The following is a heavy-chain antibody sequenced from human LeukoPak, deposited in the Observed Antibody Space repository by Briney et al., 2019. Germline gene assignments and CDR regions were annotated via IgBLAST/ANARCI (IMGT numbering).Heavy chain of an antibody. CDR3: AKDLGSYEGYYFDY. Sequence: SGGSLRLSCAASGFTFSSYGMHWVRQAPGKGLEWVAFIRYDGSNKYYADSVKGRFTISRDNSKSTLYLQMNSLRAEDTAVYYCAKDLGSYEGYYFDYWGQGTLVTVSS. J-gene: IGHJ4*02. V-gene: IGHV3-30*02. CDR1: GFTFSSYG. D-gene: IGHD1-26*01. CDR2: IRYDGSNK.